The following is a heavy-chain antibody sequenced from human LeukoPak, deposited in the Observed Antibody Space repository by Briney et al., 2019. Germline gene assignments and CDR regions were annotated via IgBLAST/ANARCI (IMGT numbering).Heavy chain of an antibody. Sequence: PGGSLRLSCVTSGFTFSDAWMSWVRQAPGKGLEWVGRIKSKTDGGTTDYAAPVKGRFSISRDDSKNMLYLQMNSLKTEDTAVYYCATQGVLDAFDIWGQGTMVIVSS. CDR3: ATQGVLDAFDI. D-gene: IGHD3-10*01. V-gene: IGHV3-15*01. CDR2: IKSKTDGGTT. J-gene: IGHJ3*02. CDR1: GFTFSDAW.